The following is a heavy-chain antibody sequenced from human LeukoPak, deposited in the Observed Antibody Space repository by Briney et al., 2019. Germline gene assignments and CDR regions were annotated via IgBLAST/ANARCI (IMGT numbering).Heavy chain of an antibody. CDR1: GGSISSGGYY. V-gene: IGHV4-31*03. CDR2: IYYSGST. J-gene: IGHJ4*02. D-gene: IGHD6-19*01. CDR3: ARTASSGWYFDY. Sequence: PSQTLSLTCTVSGGSISSGGYYWSWIRQHPGKGLEWMGYIYYSGSTYYNPSLKSRVTISVDTSKNQFSLKLSSVTAADTAVYYCARTASSGWYFDYWGQGTLVTVSS.